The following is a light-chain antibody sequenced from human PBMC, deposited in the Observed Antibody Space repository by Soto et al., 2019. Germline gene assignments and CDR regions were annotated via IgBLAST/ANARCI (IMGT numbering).Light chain of an antibody. CDR2: AAV. CDR3: LQHYNFSWT. CDR1: RSIINW. J-gene: IGKJ1*01. V-gene: IGKV1-5*01. Sequence: DIQLTQSPSTLSASVVDRVTITCRASRSIINWLAWYQQKPGKAPNLLIFAAVNLQSGVPSRFRGGGSGTHFTLTISSLQPEDFATYYCLQHYNFSWTFGQGTKVDIK.